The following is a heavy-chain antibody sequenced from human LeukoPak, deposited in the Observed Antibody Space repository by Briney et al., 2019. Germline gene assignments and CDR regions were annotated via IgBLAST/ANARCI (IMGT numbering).Heavy chain of an antibody. D-gene: IGHD5-12*01. V-gene: IGHV4-39*01. CDR1: GVSISSSSYY. J-gene: IGHJ4*02. Sequence: PPETLSLTCTVSGVSISSSSYYWGWIRQPPGKGLEWIGTIYYSGSTYYNPSLKSRVAISVDTSKNQFSLKLSSVTAADTAVYYCARQASGYSGYLPKYCFDYWGQGTLVTVSS. CDR3: ARQASGYSGYLPKYCFDY. CDR2: IYYSGST.